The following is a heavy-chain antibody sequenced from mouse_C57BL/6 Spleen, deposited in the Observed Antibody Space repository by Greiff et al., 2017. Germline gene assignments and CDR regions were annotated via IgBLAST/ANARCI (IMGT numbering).Heavy chain of an antibody. J-gene: IGHJ2*01. D-gene: IGHD1-1*01. CDR2: IYPGDGDT. CDR3: ARRGSGDY. V-gene: IGHV1-82*01. CDR1: GYAFSSSW. Sequence: QVQLQESGPELVKPGASVKISCKASGYAFSSSWMNWVKQRPGKGLEWIGRIYPGDGDTNYNGKFKGKATLTADKSSSTAYMQLSSLTSEDSAVYFCARRGSGDYWGQGTTLTVSS.